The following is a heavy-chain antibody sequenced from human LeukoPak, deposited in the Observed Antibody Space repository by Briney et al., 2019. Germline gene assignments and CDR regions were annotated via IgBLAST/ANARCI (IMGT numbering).Heavy chain of an antibody. D-gene: IGHD1-14*01. J-gene: IGHJ4*02. V-gene: IGHV3-30-3*01. CDR3: AREAGVVGTTDFDY. Sequence: GGSLRLSCAASGFTFSSYAMHWVRQAPGKGLEWVAVISYDGSNKYYADSVKGRFTISRDNSKNTLYRQMNSLRAEDTAVYYCAREAGVVGTTDFDYWGQGTLVTVSS. CDR1: GFTFSSYA. CDR2: ISYDGSNK.